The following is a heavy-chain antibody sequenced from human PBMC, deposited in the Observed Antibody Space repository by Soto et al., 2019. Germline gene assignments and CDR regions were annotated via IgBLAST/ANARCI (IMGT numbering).Heavy chain of an antibody. CDR2: ISPYSGTT. CDR3: AMVDNYVTPTPQDV. J-gene: IGHJ6*02. V-gene: IGHV1-18*01. CDR1: GYIFVNYG. Sequence: QVQLVQSGDEVRKPGSSVKVACKASGYIFVNYGIAWVRPATGQGLAWMGWISPYSGTTHYASKVQGRLTMTPDTSTITAYMDLGSLTSDDTAVYYCAMVDNYVTPTPQDVWGQGSTVTVSS. D-gene: IGHD3-16*01.